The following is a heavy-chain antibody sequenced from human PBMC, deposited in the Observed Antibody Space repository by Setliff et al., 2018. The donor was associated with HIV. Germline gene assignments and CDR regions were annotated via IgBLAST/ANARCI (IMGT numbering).Heavy chain of an antibody. CDR2: IDSSGTT. D-gene: IGHD3-10*01. J-gene: IGHJ5*02. Sequence: SETLSLTCTSAGGSFGVHRWSWIRQSAGRGLEWIGRIDSSGTTDDKPSLKGRVAISVDTSRNQFSLRVPSVTAADTAVYFCARDRHSSGLGRYGPWGPGILVTVSS. CDR1: GGSFGVHR. V-gene: IGHV4-4*07. CDR3: ARDRHSSGLGRYGP.